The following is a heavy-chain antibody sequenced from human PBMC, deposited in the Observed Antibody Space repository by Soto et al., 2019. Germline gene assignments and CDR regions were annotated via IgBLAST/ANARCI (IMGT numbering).Heavy chain of an antibody. CDR1: GFTFSSYS. J-gene: IGHJ5*02. V-gene: IGHV3-21*01. CDR2: ISSGMSYI. D-gene: IGHD3-10*01. CDR3: ARANLCIGALYGRHWFDP. Sequence: EVQLVESEGGLVKPGGSLIVTCAASGFTFSSYSMNWVRQAPGKGLEWVSSISSGMSYIYYEDSVKGRFTIARDNAKNSLYLQMNSLRAEDTAVYYCARANLCIGALYGRHWFDPWGQGTLVTVSS.